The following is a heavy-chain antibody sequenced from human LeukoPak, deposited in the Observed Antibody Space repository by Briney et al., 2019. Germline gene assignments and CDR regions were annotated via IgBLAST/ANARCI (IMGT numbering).Heavy chain of an antibody. Sequence: SETLTLTCTVSGGSISYYYWSWIRQSPGKGLEWIGYIYYSGTTNYNPSLKSRVTISVDTSKNQFSLQLRSVTAADTAVYYCAREDPQTTVPEGMDVWGQGTTVTVSS. V-gene: IGHV4-59*01. CDR2: IYYSGTT. J-gene: IGHJ6*02. D-gene: IGHD4-17*01. CDR3: AREDPQTTVPEGMDV. CDR1: GGSISYYY.